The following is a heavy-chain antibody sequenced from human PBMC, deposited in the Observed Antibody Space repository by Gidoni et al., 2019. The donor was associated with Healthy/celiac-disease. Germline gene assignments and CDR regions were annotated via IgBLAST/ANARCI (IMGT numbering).Heavy chain of an antibody. D-gene: IGHD3-9*01. J-gene: IGHJ4*02. CDR1: GYTLTELS. CDR2: FDPEDGET. Sequence: QVQLVQSGAASKKPGASVKVSCKVSGYTLTELSRHWVRQAPGKGLEWMGGFDPEDGETNYAQKFQGRVTMTEDTSTDTAYMELSSLRSEDTAVYYCATGAAHYDILTGPYLGYWGQGTLVTVSS. V-gene: IGHV1-24*01. CDR3: ATGAAHYDILTGPYLGY.